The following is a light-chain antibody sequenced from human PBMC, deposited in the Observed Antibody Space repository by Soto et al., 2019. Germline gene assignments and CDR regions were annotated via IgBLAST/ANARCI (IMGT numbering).Light chain of an antibody. CDR3: QQRSNWQLT. Sequence: EIVLTQSPATLSLSPGERATLSRRASQSVSSYLAWYQQKPGQAPRLLISDASYRATGIPARFSGSGSGTDFTLTISSLEPGDFAVYYCQQRSNWQLTFGGGTKVDIK. CDR1: QSVSSY. V-gene: IGKV3-11*01. CDR2: DAS. J-gene: IGKJ4*01.